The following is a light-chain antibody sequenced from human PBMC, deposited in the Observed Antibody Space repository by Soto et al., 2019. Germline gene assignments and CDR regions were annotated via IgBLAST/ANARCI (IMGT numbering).Light chain of an antibody. V-gene: IGKV1-5*01. Sequence: GGRVTITFRDSQSISNKLAWYQQKPGKAHKVLIFDAYSLESGVQSRFSASGSGTEFSLTIRSLQPDDSATYYCKHYNSYSEAFGQGTKVDIK. CDR2: DAY. CDR3: KHYNSYSEA. J-gene: IGKJ1*01. CDR1: QSISNK.